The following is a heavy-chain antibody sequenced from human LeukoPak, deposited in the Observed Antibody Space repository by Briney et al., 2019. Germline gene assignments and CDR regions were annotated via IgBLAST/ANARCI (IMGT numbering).Heavy chain of an antibody. J-gene: IGHJ4*02. CDR1: GGSFSGYY. D-gene: IGHD5-18*01. V-gene: IGHV4-59*01. CDR3: ARGQKYRNGYTVTELGSGYFDY. Sequence: PSETLSLTCAVYGGSFSGYYWSWIRQPPGKGLEYIGYIFYSGRTNYNPSLKSRLTISVDTSKNQFSLTLSSVTAADTAVYYCARGQKYRNGYTVTELGSGYFDYWGQGTLVTVSS. CDR2: IFYSGRT.